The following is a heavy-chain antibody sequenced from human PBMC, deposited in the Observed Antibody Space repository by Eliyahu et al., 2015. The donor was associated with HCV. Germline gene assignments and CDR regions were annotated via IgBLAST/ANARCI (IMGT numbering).Heavy chain of an antibody. V-gene: IGHV3-23*01. CDR2: VSGSGGST. D-gene: IGHD3-10*01. J-gene: IGHJ4*02. CDR3: AKDRSRLWGTMVRGIIIPFDY. CDR1: GFTXSSYA. Sequence: EVQLLESGGGLVQPGGSLRLSCAASGFTXSSYAMSWARRGPGGGGGWVSAVSGSGGSTYYADSVKGRFTISRDNSKNTLYLQMNSLRAEDTAVYYCAKDRSRLWGTMVRGIIIPFDYWGQGTLVTVSS.